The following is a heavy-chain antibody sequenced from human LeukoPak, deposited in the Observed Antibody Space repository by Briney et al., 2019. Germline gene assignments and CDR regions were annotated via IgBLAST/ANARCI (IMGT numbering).Heavy chain of an antibody. D-gene: IGHD3-22*01. CDR3: ARAETYYYDSSGYFDY. Sequence: ASVKVSCKASGYTFTSYAMHWVRQAPGQRLEWMGWINAGNGNTKYSQKFQGRVTITRDTSASTAYMGLSSLRSEDTAVYYCARAETYYYDSSGYFDYWGQGTLVTVSS. V-gene: IGHV1-3*01. J-gene: IGHJ4*02. CDR2: INAGNGNT. CDR1: GYTFTSYA.